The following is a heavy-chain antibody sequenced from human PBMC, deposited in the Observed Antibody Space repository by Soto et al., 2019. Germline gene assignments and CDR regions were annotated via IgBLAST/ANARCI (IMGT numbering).Heavy chain of an antibody. J-gene: IGHJ4*02. Sequence: LRLSCAASGFTFSSNYMSWVRQAPGKGLEWVSVIYSGGSTYYADSVKGRFTISRDNSKNTLYLQMNSLRAEDTAVYYCARANRGMELLSPHDYWGQGTLVTVSS. CDR1: GFTFSSNY. D-gene: IGHD1-26*01. V-gene: IGHV3-53*01. CDR3: ARANRGMELLSPHDY. CDR2: IYSGGST.